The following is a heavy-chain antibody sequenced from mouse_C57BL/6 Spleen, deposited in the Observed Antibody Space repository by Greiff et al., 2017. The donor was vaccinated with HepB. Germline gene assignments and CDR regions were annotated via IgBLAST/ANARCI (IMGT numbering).Heavy chain of an antibody. Sequence: VQLQQSGAELVRPGASVTLSCKASGYTFTDYEMHWVKQTPVHGLEWIGAIDPETGGTAYNQKFKGKAILTADKSSSTAYMELRSLTSEDSAVYYGTREGNYYGNYDDMDYWGKGASVTVAS. CDR2: IDPETGGT. CDR3: TREGNYYGNYDDMDY. V-gene: IGHV1-15*01. D-gene: IGHD2-1*01. J-gene: IGHJ4*01. CDR1: GYTFTDYE.